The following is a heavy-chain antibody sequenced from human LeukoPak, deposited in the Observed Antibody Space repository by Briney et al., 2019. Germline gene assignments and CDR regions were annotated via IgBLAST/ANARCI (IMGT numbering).Heavy chain of an antibody. CDR2: IVVGSGNT. J-gene: IGHJ6*02. Sequence: SVKVSCRSSGFTFISSAVQWVRQARGQRLEWRGGIVVGSGNTNYAQKFRDRVTITRDMSTSTAYMEMSSLRSEDTAVYYCAVPGGSWSLSYYYGMDVWGQGTTVTVSS. D-gene: IGHD2-15*01. CDR1: GFTFISSA. CDR3: AVPGGSWSLSYYYGMDV. V-gene: IGHV1-58*01.